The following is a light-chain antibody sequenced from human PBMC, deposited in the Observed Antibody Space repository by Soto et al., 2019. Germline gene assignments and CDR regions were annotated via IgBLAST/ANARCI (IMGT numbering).Light chain of an antibody. Sequence: DIQMTQSPSSLSASVGDRVTISCRASQSISTYLNWYQQRPGEAPNLLIYATSTLQAGVPSRFSGSGSGADFTLTISSLQPEDFATYYCQQSHAIPWTFCHGTKVQIK. CDR1: QSISTY. J-gene: IGKJ1*01. CDR3: QQSHAIPWT. V-gene: IGKV1-39*01. CDR2: ATS.